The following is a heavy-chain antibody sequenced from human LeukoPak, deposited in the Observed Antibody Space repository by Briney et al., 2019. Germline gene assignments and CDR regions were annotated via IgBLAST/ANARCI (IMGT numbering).Heavy chain of an antibody. CDR2: ISSSGRTI. CDR1: GFSFRSFE. D-gene: IGHD6-19*01. J-gene: IGHJ4*02. CDR3: ARSGWLVPFDY. Sequence: GGSLRLSCAASGFSFRSFEMNWVRQAPGKGLEWVSYISSSGRTIYYADSVKGRFIISRDNAKNSLYLQMNSLRVEDTAVYYCARSGWLVPFDYWGQGTLVTVSS. V-gene: IGHV3-48*03.